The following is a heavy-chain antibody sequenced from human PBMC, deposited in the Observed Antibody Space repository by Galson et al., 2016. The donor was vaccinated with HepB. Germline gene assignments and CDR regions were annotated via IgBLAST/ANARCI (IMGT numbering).Heavy chain of an antibody. D-gene: IGHD6-19*01. Sequence: SVKVSCKVIGYTLTELPMHWVRQTPGKGLEWMGGLFPEDGETIYGQKFKGRVTMTEDTSTNTAYMDLINLRAEDTAVYYCATAITVAGSFDYWGQGTLVTVSS. J-gene: IGHJ4*02. V-gene: IGHV1-24*01. CDR1: GYTLTELP. CDR3: ATAITVAGSFDY. CDR2: LFPEDGET.